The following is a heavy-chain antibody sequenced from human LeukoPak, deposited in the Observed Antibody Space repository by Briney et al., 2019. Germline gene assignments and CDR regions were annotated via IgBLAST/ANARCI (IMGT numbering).Heavy chain of an antibody. J-gene: IGHJ4*01. CDR3: ARTSGSTRYDYFDY. D-gene: IGHD1-1*01. Sequence: ASVMISCKASGYTFSNYGIIWVRRAPGQGLEWMGWISAYNGNTNYAQKLQGRVTMTTDTSTTTAYMELRSLRSDDTAVYYCARTSGSTRYDYFDYWGQGTLVTVSS. CDR1: GYTFSNYG. V-gene: IGHV1-18*01. CDR2: ISAYNGNT.